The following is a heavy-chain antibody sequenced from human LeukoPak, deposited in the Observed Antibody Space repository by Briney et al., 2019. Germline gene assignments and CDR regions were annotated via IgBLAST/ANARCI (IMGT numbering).Heavy chain of an antibody. CDR2: IKPDGSGR. J-gene: IGHJ4*02. D-gene: IGHD3-16*02. V-gene: IGHV3-7*03. CDR1: GFTFSNHW. Sequence: GGSLRLSCATSGFTFSNHWMSWVRQAPGKGLEWAANIKPDGSGRWYLDSVKGRFTISRDNSKNTLYLQMNSLRAEDTAVYYCAKGEKTRPFGGVIDYWGQGTLVTVSS. CDR3: AKGEKTRPFGGVIDY.